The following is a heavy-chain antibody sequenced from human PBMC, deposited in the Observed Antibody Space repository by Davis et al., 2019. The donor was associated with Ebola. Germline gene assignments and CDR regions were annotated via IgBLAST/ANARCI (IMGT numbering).Heavy chain of an antibody. V-gene: IGHV3-48*03. CDR2: ISPSGNTM. Sequence: GGSLRLSCAASGFTFSTYEMNWVRQAPGKGLEWVSYISPSGNTMYYADSVKGRFTISRDNAKNSLYLQMNSLRAEDTAIYYCTRTGAGDAFDIWGQGTTVTVS. J-gene: IGHJ3*02. CDR1: GFTFSTYE. CDR3: TRTGAGDAFDI.